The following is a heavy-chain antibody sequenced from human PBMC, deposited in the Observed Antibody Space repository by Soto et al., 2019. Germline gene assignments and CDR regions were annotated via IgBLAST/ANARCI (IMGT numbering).Heavy chain of an antibody. CDR1: GGTISSYD. Sequence: PSETQSLTCTVSGGTISSYDWGWIRQPPGKGLEWIGYVYYSGSTKYNPSLKSRVTISVDTSKNQFSLKLSSVTAADTAVYYCARRASYDILTFDYWGQGTLVTVSS. V-gene: IGHV4-59*08. CDR3: ARRASYDILTFDY. J-gene: IGHJ4*02. CDR2: VYYSGST. D-gene: IGHD3-9*01.